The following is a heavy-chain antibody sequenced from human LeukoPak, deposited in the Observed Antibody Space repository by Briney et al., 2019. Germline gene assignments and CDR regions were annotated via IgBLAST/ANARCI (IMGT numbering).Heavy chain of an antibody. CDR1: GGSISSYY. Sequence: SETLSLTCSVSGGSISSYYWSWIRQPPGKGLEWIGYIYYSGSTNYNPSLKSRVTISVDASKNQFSLKLSSVTAADTAVYYCARYRGPQQLVQRWFDPWGQGTLVTVSS. J-gene: IGHJ5*02. CDR2: IYYSGST. D-gene: IGHD6-13*01. CDR3: ARYRGPQQLVQRWFDP. V-gene: IGHV4-59*01.